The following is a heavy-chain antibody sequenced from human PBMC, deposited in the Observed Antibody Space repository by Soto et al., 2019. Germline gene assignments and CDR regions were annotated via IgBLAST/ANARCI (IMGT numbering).Heavy chain of an antibody. CDR3: AKGLYYYESSAYMGY. Sequence: GGSLRLSCAASGFTFSSYAMSWVRQAPGKGLEWVSAISGSGGSTYYADSVKGRFTISRDNSKNTLYLKMNSLRAEDTAVYYCAKGLYYYESSAYMGYWGQGTLVTVSS. CDR2: ISGSGGST. D-gene: IGHD3-22*01. J-gene: IGHJ4*02. CDR1: GFTFSSYA. V-gene: IGHV3-23*01.